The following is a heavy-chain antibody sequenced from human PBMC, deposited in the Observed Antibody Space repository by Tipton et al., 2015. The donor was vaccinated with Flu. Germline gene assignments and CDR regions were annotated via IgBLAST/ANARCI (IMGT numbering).Heavy chain of an antibody. J-gene: IGHJ4*02. CDR2: ICHSGST. V-gene: IGHV4-38-2*01. CDR3: ARHTGDSVRGVIDY. D-gene: IGHD3-10*02. CDR1: GYSINSGYC. Sequence: LRLSCVVSGYSINSGYCWGWVRQPPGKGLEWIGTICHSGSTYYNPSLKSRVTISVDTSWNQFSLKLSSVTAADTAVYYCARHTGDSVRGVIDYWGQGTPVTVSS.